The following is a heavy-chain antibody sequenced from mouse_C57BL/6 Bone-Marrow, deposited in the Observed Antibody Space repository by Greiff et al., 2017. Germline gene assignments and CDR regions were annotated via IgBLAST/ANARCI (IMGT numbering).Heavy chain of an antibody. CDR2: IDPSDSYT. V-gene: IGHV1-69*01. J-gene: IGHJ3*01. CDR1: GYTFTSYW. Sequence: QVQLKQPGAELVMPGASVKLSCKASGYTFTSYWMHWVKQRPGQGLEWIGEIDPSDSYTNYNQKFKGKYTLTVDKSSSTAYMQLSSLTSEDSAVYYCARGGLTVVATRGPWFAYWGQGTLVTVSA. CDR3: ARGGLTVVATRGPWFAY. D-gene: IGHD1-1*01.